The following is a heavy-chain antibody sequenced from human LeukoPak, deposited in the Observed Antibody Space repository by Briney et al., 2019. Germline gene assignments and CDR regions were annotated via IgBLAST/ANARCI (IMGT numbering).Heavy chain of an antibody. V-gene: IGHV1-8*01. D-gene: IGHD3-9*01. J-gene: IGHJ4*02. CDR1: GYTFTSYD. Sequence: GASVKVSCKASGYTFTSYDINWVRQATGQGLEWMGWMNPNSGNTGYAQKFQGRVTMTRNTSISTAYMELSSLRSEDTAVYYCARGVVPLPDWLLSLEDWGQGTLVTVSS. CDR2: MNPNSGNT. CDR3: ARGVVPLPDWLLSLED.